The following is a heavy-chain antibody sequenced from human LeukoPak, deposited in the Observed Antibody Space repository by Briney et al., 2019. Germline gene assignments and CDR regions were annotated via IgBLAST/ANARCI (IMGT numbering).Heavy chain of an antibody. Sequence: SETLSLTCTVSGGSISSSSYYLGWSRQPPGKGLEWIGSIYYSGSTYYNPSLKSRVTVSVDTSKNQFSLKLSSVTAADTAVYYCARRGSGDHDYWGQGTLVTVSS. CDR3: ARRGSGDHDY. D-gene: IGHD4-17*01. CDR2: IYYSGST. J-gene: IGHJ4*02. CDR1: GGSISSSSYY. V-gene: IGHV4-39*01.